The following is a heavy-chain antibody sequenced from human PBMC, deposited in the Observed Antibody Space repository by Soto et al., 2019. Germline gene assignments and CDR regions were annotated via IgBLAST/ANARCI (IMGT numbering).Heavy chain of an antibody. CDR1: GVSISSGNW. Sequence: SETLSLTCAVSGVSISSGNWWTWVRQSPQRGLEYIGEIFHDGTANYYPSFERRVAISVDTSKDQFSLKLTSVTAADTAIYFCARLVYDTRLNYMYFDFWGQGTLVTVSS. J-gene: IGHJ4*02. D-gene: IGHD3-10*01. CDR2: IFHDGTA. V-gene: IGHV4-4*02. CDR3: ARLVYDTRLNYMYFDF.